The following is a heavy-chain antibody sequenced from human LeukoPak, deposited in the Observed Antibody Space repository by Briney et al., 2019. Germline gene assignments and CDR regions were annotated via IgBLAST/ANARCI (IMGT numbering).Heavy chain of an antibody. CDR2: IYYSGGT. CDR1: SGSLSSYY. D-gene: IGHD5-18*01. J-gene: IGHJ3*02. CDR3: ARRRFSYGDNGAFDI. Sequence: SETLSLTCTISSGSLSSYYWSWIRQSPGKGPEWIGYIYYSGGTNYNPSLESRVTISVDRSTNQFSLKVRSVTAADTAVYYCARRRFSYGDNGAFDIWGQGTMVTLSS. V-gene: IGHV4-59*08.